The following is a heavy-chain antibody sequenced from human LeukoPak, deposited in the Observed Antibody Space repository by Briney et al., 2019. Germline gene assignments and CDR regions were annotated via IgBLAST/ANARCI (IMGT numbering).Heavy chain of an antibody. V-gene: IGHV4-4*07. Sequence: PSETLSLTCTVSGRSISSYYWSWIRQPARRGLEWIGRIHTSWSTNYNPSLKGLVTISVGTSKNQFSLKLSSVTAADTAVYYCARDKVPDGGMDVWGQGTTVTVSS. CDR2: IHTSWST. D-gene: IGHD4-17*01. CDR1: GRSISSYY. CDR3: ARDKVPDGGMDV. J-gene: IGHJ6*02.